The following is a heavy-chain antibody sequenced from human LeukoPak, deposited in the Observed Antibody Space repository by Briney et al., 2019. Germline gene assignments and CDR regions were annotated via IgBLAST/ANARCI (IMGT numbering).Heavy chain of an antibody. D-gene: IGHD5-12*01. CDR3: ARDWEGEMATIEEKPNFDY. CDR2: ISYDGSNK. CDR1: GFTFSSYA. J-gene: IGHJ4*02. V-gene: IGHV3-30-3*01. Sequence: QSGGSLRLSCAASGFTFSSYAMHWVRQAPGKGLEWVAVISYDGSNKYYADSVKGRFTISRDNSKNTLYLQMNSLRAEDTAVYYCARDWEGEMATIEEKPNFDYWGQGTLVTVSS.